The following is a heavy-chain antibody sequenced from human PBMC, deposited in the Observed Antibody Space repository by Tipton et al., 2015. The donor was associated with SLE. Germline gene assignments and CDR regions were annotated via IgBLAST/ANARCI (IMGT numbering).Heavy chain of an antibody. V-gene: IGHV1-2*02. CDR2: IYPSSDGS. CDR3: ARQANGHFDL. J-gene: IGHJ2*01. CDR1: GVTFSNSA. Sequence: QLVQSGAEVKRPGSSVKVSCKVSGVTFSNSAFSWVRQAPGQGLEWMGWIYPSSDGSEYAQKFQGRVTMTRATSISTAYMELSRLRSDDTAVYYCARQANGHFDLWGRGTLVTVSS.